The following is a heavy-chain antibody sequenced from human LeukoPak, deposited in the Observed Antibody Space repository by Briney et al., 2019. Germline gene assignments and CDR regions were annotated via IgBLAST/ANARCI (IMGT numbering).Heavy chain of an antibody. J-gene: IGHJ5*02. D-gene: IGHD5-12*01. CDR2: ISSSGYI. CDR1: GITFSSYT. V-gene: IGHV3-21*01. Sequence: GGSLRLSCVTSGITFSSYTMNWVRQAPGKGLEWVSSISSSGYIYYADSVKGRFTISRDNAKNSLYLQMNSLRAEDTAVYYCARDRGRGYSGYDDSFDPWGQGTLVTVSS. CDR3: ARDRGRGYSGYDDSFDP.